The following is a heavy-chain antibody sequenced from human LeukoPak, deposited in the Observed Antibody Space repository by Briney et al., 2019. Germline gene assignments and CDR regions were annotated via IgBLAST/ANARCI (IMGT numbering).Heavy chain of an antibody. CDR2: INPNSGGT. V-gene: IGHV1-2*02. D-gene: IGHD2-21*02. CDR1: GYTFTGYY. J-gene: IGHJ3*02. Sequence: GASVKVSCKASGYTFTGYYMHWVRQAPGQGLEWMGWINPNSGGTNYAQKFQGRVTMTRDTSISTAYMELSRLRSDDTAVYYCASLTGLVVTAMSQDAFDIWGQGTMVTVSS. CDR3: ASLTGLVVTAMSQDAFDI.